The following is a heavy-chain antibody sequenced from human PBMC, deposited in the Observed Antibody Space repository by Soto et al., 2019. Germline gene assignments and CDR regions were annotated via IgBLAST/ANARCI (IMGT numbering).Heavy chain of an antibody. CDR2: TYYKSKWYN. D-gene: IGHD3-22*01. Sequence: TLSLACGISGRSVSSHSAAWNCIRQSPSRGVEWLGRTYYKSKWYNHYAVSVKSRITLNPDTSKNQFSLQLNSVTPEDTAVYYCARSGPGGYIAYWCQGTLENVS. J-gene: IGHJ4*02. V-gene: IGHV6-1*01. CDR1: GRSVSSHSAA. CDR3: ARSGPGGYIAY.